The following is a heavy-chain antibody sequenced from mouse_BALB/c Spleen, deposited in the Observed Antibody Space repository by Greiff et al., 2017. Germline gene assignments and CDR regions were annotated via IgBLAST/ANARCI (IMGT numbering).Heavy chain of an antibody. CDR1: GFTFSSFG. CDR3: ARGGNYSYWYFDV. J-gene: IGHJ1*01. D-gene: IGHD2-1*01. CDR2: ISSGSSTI. Sequence: EVHLVESGGGLVQPGGSRKLSCAASGFTFSSFGMHWVRQAPEKGLEWVAYISSGSSTIYYADTVKGRFTISRDNPKNTLFLQMTSLRSEDTAMYYCARGGNYSYWYFDVWGAGTTVTVSS. V-gene: IGHV5-17*02.